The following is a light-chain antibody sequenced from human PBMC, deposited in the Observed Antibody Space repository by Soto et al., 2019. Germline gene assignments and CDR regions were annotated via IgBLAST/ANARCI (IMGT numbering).Light chain of an antibody. Sequence: QSVLTQPPSASGTPGQRVTISCSGSSSNIGSNTINWYQQLPGTAPKLLIYGNNQRSSGVPDRLSGSKSGTSASLAISGLQSEDEADYYCAAWDDSLNALVFGGGTQLTVL. CDR2: GNN. V-gene: IGLV1-44*01. CDR3: AAWDDSLNALV. J-gene: IGLJ7*01. CDR1: SSNIGSNT.